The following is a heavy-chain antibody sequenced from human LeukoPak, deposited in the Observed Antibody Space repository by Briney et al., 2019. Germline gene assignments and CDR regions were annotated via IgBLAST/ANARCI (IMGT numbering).Heavy chain of an antibody. D-gene: IGHD3-22*01. Sequence: GGSLRLSCAASGFTFSSYAMHWVRQAPGKGLEWVAVISYDGSTKSFADSVKGRFTISRDNSKNTLYLQMNSLRTEDTAVYYCAKNSDSSGSLYNWFDPWGQGTLVTVFS. CDR3: AKNSDSSGSLYNWFDP. J-gene: IGHJ5*02. CDR1: GFTFSSYA. V-gene: IGHV3-30-3*01. CDR2: ISYDGSTK.